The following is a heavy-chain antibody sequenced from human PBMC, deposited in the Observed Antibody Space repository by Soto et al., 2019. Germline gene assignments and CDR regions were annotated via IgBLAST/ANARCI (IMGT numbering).Heavy chain of an antibody. CDR3: ARRSSGYISSWYYFDY. J-gene: IGHJ4*02. CDR2: ISGIGGST. D-gene: IGHD6-13*01. CDR1: GFTFTDYA. Sequence: EVQLLESGGGLVQPGGSLRLSCAASGFTFTDYALSWVRQAPGKGLEWVATISGIGGSTYLADSVKGRLSISRDNSKNTVSLLMNSLRAEDTAVYFCARRSSGYISSWYYFDYWGRGTLVTVSS. V-gene: IGHV3-23*01.